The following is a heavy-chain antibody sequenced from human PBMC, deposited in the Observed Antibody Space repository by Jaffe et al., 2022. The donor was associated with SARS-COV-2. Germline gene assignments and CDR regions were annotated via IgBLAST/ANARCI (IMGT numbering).Heavy chain of an antibody. CDR1: GYTFTGYY. J-gene: IGHJ3*02. V-gene: IGHV1-2*06. CDR2: INPNSGGT. Sequence: QVQLVQSGAEVKKPGASVKVSCKASGYTFTGYYMHWVRQAPGQGLEWMGRINPNSGGTNYAQKFQGRVTMTRDTSISTAYMELSRLRSDDTAVYYCARGYCGGDWCFSLSGAFDIWGQGTMVTVSS. CDR3: ARGYCGGDWCFSLSGAFDI. D-gene: IGHD2-21*02.